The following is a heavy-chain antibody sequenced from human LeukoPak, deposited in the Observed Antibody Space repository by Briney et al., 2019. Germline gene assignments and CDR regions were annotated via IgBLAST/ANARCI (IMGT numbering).Heavy chain of an antibody. CDR3: LTIVETTTGAFDI. CDR1: GFTFSSHW. V-gene: IGHV3-7*01. CDR2: IKEDGSEK. Sequence: GGSLRLSCVVSGFTFSSHWMSWVRQAPGKGLEWVANIKEDGSEKYYVDSVKGRFTTSGDDARKTLYLQMNSLSAEDTAVYYCLTIVETTTGAFDIWGQGAMVTVSS. D-gene: IGHD5-18*01. J-gene: IGHJ3*02.